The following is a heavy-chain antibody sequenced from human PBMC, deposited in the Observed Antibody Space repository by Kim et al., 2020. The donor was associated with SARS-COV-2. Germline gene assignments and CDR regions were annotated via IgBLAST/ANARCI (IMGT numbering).Heavy chain of an antibody. Sequence: ASVKVSCKASGYTFTSYAMNWVRQAPGQGLEWMGWINTNTGNPTYAQGFTGRFVFSLDTSVSTAYLQISSLKAEDTAVYYCARDGPPGDSYGRWSYWGQGTLVTVSS. D-gene: IGHD5-18*01. CDR3: ARDGPPGDSYGRWSY. CDR1: GYTFTSYA. CDR2: INTNTGNP. V-gene: IGHV7-4-1*02. J-gene: IGHJ4*02.